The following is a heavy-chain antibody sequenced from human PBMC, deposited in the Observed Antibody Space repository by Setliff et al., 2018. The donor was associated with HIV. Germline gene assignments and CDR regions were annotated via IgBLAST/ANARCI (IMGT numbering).Heavy chain of an antibody. CDR3: ARGHYYDGSGYYLRAFDI. D-gene: IGHD3-22*01. J-gene: IGHJ3*02. CDR1: GGSFSDYY. V-gene: IGHV4-34*01. Sequence: SETLSLTCAVYGGSFSDYYWSWIRQPPGKGLEWIGEILHSGSTNYNPSLKSRVSISVDTSKNQLSLKLSSVAAADTAVYYCARGHYYDGSGYYLRAFDIWGQGTMVTVSS. CDR2: ILHSGST.